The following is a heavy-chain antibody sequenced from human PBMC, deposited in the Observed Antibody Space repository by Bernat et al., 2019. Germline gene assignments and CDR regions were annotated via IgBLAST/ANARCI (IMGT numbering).Heavy chain of an antibody. D-gene: IGHD3-22*01. Sequence: QVQLVESGGGVVQPGRSLRLSCAASGFTFSSYGMHWVRQAPGKGLEWVAVIWYDGSNKYYADCVKGRFTISRDNSKNTLYLQMNSLRAEDTAVYYCARALDSSGYYKYFDYWGQGTLVTVSS. CDR3: ARALDSSGYYKYFDY. CDR2: IWYDGSNK. J-gene: IGHJ4*02. CDR1: GFTFSSYG. V-gene: IGHV3-33*01.